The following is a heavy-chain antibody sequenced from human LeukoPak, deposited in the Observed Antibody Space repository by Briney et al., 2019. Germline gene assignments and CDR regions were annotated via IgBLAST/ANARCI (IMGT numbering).Heavy chain of an antibody. CDR1: GGTFSSYA. J-gene: IGHJ4*02. V-gene: IGHV1-69*13. CDR2: IIPIFGTA. D-gene: IGHD5-18*01. CDR3: ARGRYSYGYD. Sequence: SVKVSCKASGGTFSSYAISWVRQAPGQGLEWMGGIIPIFGTANYAQKFQGRVTITADESTSTAYMELSRLRSDDTAVYYCARGRYSYGYDWGQGTLVTVSS.